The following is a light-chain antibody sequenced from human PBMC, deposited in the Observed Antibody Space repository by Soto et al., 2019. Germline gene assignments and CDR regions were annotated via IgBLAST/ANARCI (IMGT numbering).Light chain of an antibody. Sequence: EIVMTQSPATLSVSPGERATLSCRASQSVSSNLAWYQQKPGQAPRLLIYGASTRATGIPARFSGSGSGTEFTLTISSLQSEYFAVYCCQQYNNWPPSISFGQGTRLEIK. V-gene: IGKV3-15*01. CDR2: GAS. CDR3: QQYNNWPPSIS. J-gene: IGKJ5*01. CDR1: QSVSSN.